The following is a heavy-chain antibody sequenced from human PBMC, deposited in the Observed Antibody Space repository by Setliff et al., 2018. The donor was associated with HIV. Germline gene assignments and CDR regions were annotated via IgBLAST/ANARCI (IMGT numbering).Heavy chain of an antibody. J-gene: IGHJ5*02. CDR3: ARVRYCSGGSCYGGEYWFDP. CDR1: GYTFTSYY. D-gene: IGHD2-15*01. Sequence: ASVKVSCKASGYTFTSYYIHWVRQAPGQGLEWMGVIHPSGGSTSYAQIFQDRVTMTRDTSTSTVYMELSSLRSEDTAVYYCARVRYCSGGSCYGGEYWFDPWGQGTLGTVPQ. V-gene: IGHV1-46*01. CDR2: IHPSGGST.